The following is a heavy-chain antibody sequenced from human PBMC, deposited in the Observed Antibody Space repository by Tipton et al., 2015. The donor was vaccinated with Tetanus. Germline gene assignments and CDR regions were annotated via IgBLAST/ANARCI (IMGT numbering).Heavy chain of an antibody. J-gene: IGHJ4*02. CDR3: ARGITDGYNRRLDY. D-gene: IGHD5-24*01. V-gene: IGHV4-4*07. CDR2: ISNGNT. Sequence: GLVKPSETLSLTCTVSRGPISSYYWSWIRQPAGKGLEWIGHISNGNTDYAASLKGRVSLSVDTSKNQLSLELRFVTAADTGVYYCARGITDGYNRRLDYWGQGILVAVSP. CDR1: RGPISSYY.